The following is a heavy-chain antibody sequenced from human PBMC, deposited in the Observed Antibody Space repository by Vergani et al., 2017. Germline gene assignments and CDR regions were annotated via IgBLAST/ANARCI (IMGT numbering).Heavy chain of an antibody. D-gene: IGHD2-2*01. Sequence: QVQLQESGPGLVKPSETLSLTCTVSGGSISSYYWSWIRQPPGKGLEWIGYIYYSGSTNYNPSLKSRVTISVDTSKNQFSLKLSSVTAADTAVYYCARNVLASLGYCSSTSCYGEYFQHWGQGTLVTVSS. CDR3: ARNVLASLGYCSSTSCYGEYFQH. V-gene: IGHV4-59*01. CDR1: GGSISSYY. CDR2: IYYSGST. J-gene: IGHJ1*01.